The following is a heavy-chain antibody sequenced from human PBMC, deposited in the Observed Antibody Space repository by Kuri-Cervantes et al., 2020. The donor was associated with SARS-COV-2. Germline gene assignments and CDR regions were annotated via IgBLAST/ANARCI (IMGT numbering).Heavy chain of an antibody. J-gene: IGHJ6*02. Sequence: ASVKVSCKASGYTFTSYDINWVRQATGQGLEWMGWVNPNSGNTGYAQKFQGRVTMTRNTSISTAYMELSSLRSEDTAVYYCAGLGYCSGGSCYYYYYGMDVWGQGTTVTVSS. CDR3: AGLGYCSGGSCYYYYYGMDV. V-gene: IGHV1-8*01. CDR2: VNPNSGNT. D-gene: IGHD2-15*01. CDR1: GYTFTSYD.